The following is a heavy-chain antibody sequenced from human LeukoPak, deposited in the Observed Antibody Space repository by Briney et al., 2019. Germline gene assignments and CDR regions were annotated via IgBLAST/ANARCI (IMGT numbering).Heavy chain of an antibody. D-gene: IGHD6-19*01. CDR1: GYTSTGYY. Sequence: GASVKVSCKASGYTSTGYYMHWVRQAPGQGLEWMGWINPNSGGTNYAQKFQGWVTMTRDTSISTAYMELSRLRSDDTAVYYCARGRAVAGQLYYYYYYGMDVWGQGTTVTVSS. J-gene: IGHJ6*02. CDR2: INPNSGGT. V-gene: IGHV1-2*04. CDR3: ARGRAVAGQLYYYYYYGMDV.